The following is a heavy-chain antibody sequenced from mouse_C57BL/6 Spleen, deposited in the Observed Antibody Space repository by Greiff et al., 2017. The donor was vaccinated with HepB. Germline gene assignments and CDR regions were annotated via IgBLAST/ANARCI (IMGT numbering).Heavy chain of an antibody. V-gene: IGHV1-52*01. D-gene: IGHD1-1*01. CDR3: ARTPSYYYGSYWYFDV. CDR1: GYTFTSYW. CDR2: IDPSDSET. J-gene: IGHJ1*03. Sequence: QVQLKQPGAELVRPGSSVKLSCKASGYTFTSYWMHWVKQRPIQGLEWIGNIDPSDSETHYNQKFKDKATLTVDKSSSTAYMQLSSLTSEDSAVYYCARTPSYYYGSYWYFDVWGTGTTVTVSS.